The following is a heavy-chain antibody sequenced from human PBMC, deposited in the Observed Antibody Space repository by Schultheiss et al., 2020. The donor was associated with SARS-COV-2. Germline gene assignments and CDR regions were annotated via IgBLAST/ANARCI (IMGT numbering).Heavy chain of an antibody. V-gene: IGHV3-23*01. CDR3: ARDGDYYDSSGYA. CDR2: ISGSGTTT. Sequence: GGSLRLSCAGSPSTVVSSYVISWVRQAPGKGLEWVSGISGSGTTTYYADSVKGRFTISRDNSKNTLYLQMNSLRAEDTAVYYCARDGDYYDSSGYAWGQGTMVTVSS. CDR1: PSTVVSSYV. J-gene: IGHJ3*01. D-gene: IGHD3-22*01.